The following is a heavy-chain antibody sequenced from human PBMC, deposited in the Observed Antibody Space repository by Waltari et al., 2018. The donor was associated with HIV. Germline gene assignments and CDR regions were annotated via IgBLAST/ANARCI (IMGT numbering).Heavy chain of an antibody. CDR1: GGSISSGDYY. CDR3: ARGTVTTLNYFDY. J-gene: IGHJ4*02. D-gene: IGHD4-17*01. V-gene: IGHV4-30-4*08. CDR2: IYYSGST. Sequence: QVQLQESGPGLVKPSQTLSLTCTVSGGSISSGDYYWSWIRQPPGKGLEWIGYIYYSGSTYYNPSLKSRVTRSVDRSKNQFSPKLSSVTAADTAVYYCARGTVTTLNYFDYWGQGTLVTVSS.